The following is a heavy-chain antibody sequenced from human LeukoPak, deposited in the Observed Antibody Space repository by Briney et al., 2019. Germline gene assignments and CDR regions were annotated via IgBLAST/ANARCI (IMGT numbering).Heavy chain of an antibody. CDR2: ISYDGSNK. CDR3: ARDVLRYFDWLSTPPDY. CDR1: GFTFSSYA. V-gene: IGHV3-30*04. J-gene: IGHJ4*02. Sequence: GGSLRLSCAASGFTFSSYAMHWVRQAPGKGLEWVAVISYDGSNKYYADSVKGRFTISRDNSKNTLYLQMNSLRAEDTAVYYCARDVLRYFDWLSTPPDYWGQGTLVTVSS. D-gene: IGHD3-9*01.